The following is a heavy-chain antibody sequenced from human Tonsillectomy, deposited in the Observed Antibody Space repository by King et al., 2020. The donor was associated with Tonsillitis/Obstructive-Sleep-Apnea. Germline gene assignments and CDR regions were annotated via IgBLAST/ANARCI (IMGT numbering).Heavy chain of an antibody. D-gene: IGHD3-10*01. CDR2: KSYDGSNK. V-gene: IGHV3-30*04. Sequence: VQLVESGGGVVQPGRSLRLSCAASGFTFSSYAMHWVRQAPGKGLEWVAVKSYDGSNKYYADSVKGRFTISRDNPKNTLYLQMNSLRAEDTAEYYCARPNMVRGVIGGDYFDYWGQGTLVTVSS. J-gene: IGHJ4*02. CDR3: ARPNMVRGVIGGDYFDY. CDR1: GFTFSSYA.